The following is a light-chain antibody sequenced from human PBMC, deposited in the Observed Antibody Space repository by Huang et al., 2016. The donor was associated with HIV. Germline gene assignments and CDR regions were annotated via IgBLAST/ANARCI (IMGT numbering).Light chain of an antibody. CDR3: QQYGSSRGT. CDR1: QSVSSSY. Sequence: EVVLTQSPGTLSLSPGERATLSCRASQSVSSSYLARYQQRPGQAPRLLLYGASRRATGIPDRFSGSGSGTDFTLTISRLEPEDFAVYYCQQYGSSRGTFGQGTKLEIK. V-gene: IGKV3-20*01. J-gene: IGKJ2*01. CDR2: GAS.